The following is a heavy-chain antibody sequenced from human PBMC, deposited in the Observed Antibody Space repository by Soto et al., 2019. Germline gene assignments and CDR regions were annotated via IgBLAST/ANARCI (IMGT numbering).Heavy chain of an antibody. Sequence: PGESLKISCKGSGYSFTSYWISWVRQMPGKGLEWMGRIDPSDSYTNYSPSFQGHVTISADRSISTAYLQWSSLKASDTAMYYCAREVTMVRGVMSWFDPWGQGTLVTVSS. J-gene: IGHJ5*02. D-gene: IGHD3-10*01. CDR1: GYSFTSYW. V-gene: IGHV5-10-1*01. CDR2: IDPSDSYT. CDR3: AREVTMVRGVMSWFDP.